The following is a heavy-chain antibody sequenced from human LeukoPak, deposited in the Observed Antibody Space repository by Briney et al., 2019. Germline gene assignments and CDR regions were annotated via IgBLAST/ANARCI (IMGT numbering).Heavy chain of an antibody. CDR3: ARHTLVTAIGTYNWFDP. Sequence: PSETLSLTCSVSGGSLPSSANYWAWVRRPPGKGLEWIGSIFHDGSTFYSPSLKTRVSISVDTSMNQFSLRLSSVTAADTAVYYCARHTLVTAIGTYNWFDPWGQGTLVTVSS. CDR2: IFHDGST. V-gene: IGHV4-39*01. D-gene: IGHD2-21*02. J-gene: IGHJ5*02. CDR1: GGSLPSSANY.